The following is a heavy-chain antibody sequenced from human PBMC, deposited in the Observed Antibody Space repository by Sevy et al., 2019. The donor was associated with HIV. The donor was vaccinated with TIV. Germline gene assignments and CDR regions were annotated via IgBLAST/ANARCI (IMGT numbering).Heavy chain of an antibody. CDR2: IYYSGST. CDR1: GGSISSYY. Sequence: SETLSLTCTVSGGSISSYYWSWIRQPPGKGLEWIGYIYYSGSTNYNPSLKSRVTISVDTSKNQFSLKLSSVTAADTAVYYCARIDYYDISGYFDYWGQGTLVTVSS. CDR3: ARIDYYDISGYFDY. J-gene: IGHJ4*02. V-gene: IGHV4-59*01. D-gene: IGHD3-22*01.